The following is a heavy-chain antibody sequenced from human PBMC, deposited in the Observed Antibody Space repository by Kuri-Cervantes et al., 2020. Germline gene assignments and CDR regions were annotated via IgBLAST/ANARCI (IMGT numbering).Heavy chain of an antibody. J-gene: IGHJ4*02. CDR3: ARDLQKWEQPEY. CDR1: GYSITNGYY. CDR2: VYHSGET. Sequence: GSLRLSCSVSGYSITNGYYWGWIRQPPGKGLEWIGSVYHSGETYYNPSLNRRVSISIDASKNQFSLKMTSVTAADTAVYYCARDLQKWEQPEYWGQGALVTVSS. V-gene: IGHV4-38-2*02. D-gene: IGHD1-26*01.